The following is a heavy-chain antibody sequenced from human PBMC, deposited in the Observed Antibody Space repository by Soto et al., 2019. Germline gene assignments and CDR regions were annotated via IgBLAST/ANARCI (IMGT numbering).Heavy chain of an antibody. J-gene: IGHJ4*02. D-gene: IGHD3-10*01. CDR2: IRSKAYGGTT. V-gene: IGHV3-49*03. Sequence: SLRLSCTASGFTFGDYAMSWFRQAPGKGLEWVGFIRSKAYGGTTEYAASVKGRFTISRGDSKSIAYLQMNSLKTDDTAVYYCSRVPPNNRGAPLDYWGQGTLVTVSS. CDR1: GFTFGDYA. CDR3: SRVPPNNRGAPLDY.